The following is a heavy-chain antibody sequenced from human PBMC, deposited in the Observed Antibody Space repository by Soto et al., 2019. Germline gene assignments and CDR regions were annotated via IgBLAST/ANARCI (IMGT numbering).Heavy chain of an antibody. CDR3: ARGENYDSSGYPYYYGMDV. J-gene: IGHJ6*02. CDR1: GYSFTSYW. Sequence: PGESLKISCKGSGYSFTSYWIGWVRQMPGKGLEWMGIIYPGDSDTRYSPSFQGQVTISADKSISTAYLQWSSLKASDTAMYYCARGENYDSSGYPYYYGMDVWGQGTTVTVS. CDR2: IYPGDSDT. V-gene: IGHV5-51*01. D-gene: IGHD3-22*01.